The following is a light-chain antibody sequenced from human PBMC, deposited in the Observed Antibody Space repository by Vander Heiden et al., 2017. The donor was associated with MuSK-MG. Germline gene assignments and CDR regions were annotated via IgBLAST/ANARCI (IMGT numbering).Light chain of an antibody. CDR2: DVS. J-gene: IGLJ2*01. V-gene: IGLV2-14*01. CDR3: SSYTSSSTLV. CDR1: SSDVGGYNY. Sequence: QSALTQPAPVSGSPGQSITISCTGTSSDVGGYNYVSWYQQHPGKAPKLMIYDVSNRPSGVSNRFSGSKSGNTASLTISGLQAEDEADYYCSSYTSSSTLVFDGGTKLTVL.